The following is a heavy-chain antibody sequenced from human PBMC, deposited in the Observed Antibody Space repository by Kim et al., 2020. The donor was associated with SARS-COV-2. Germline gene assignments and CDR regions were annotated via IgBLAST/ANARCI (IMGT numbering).Heavy chain of an antibody. V-gene: IGHV1-46*01. D-gene: IGHD4-17*01. CDR3: ARGIYGGDAFDI. J-gene: IGHJ3*02. Sequence: SYAQKFQGRVTMTRDTSTSTVYMELSSLRSEDTAVYYCARGIYGGDAFDIWGQGTMVTVSS.